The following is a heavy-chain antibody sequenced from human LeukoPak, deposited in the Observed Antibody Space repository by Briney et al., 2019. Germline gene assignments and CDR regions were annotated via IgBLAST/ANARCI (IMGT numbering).Heavy chain of an antibody. J-gene: IGHJ4*02. D-gene: IGHD1-26*01. V-gene: IGHV3-30*02. CDR1: GFTFSDYG. CDR3: AKDLSSSGSYSSVDY. Sequence: GGSLRLSCAASGFTFSDYGMHWVRQAPGKGLEWVAFIRYDESNKYYADSVKGRFTIFRDNSRNALYLQMNSLRAEDPAVYYCAKDLSSSGSYSSVDYWGQGTLVTVSS. CDR2: IRYDESNK.